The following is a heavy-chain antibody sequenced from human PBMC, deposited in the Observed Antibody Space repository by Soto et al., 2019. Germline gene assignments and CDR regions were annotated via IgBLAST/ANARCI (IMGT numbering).Heavy chain of an antibody. J-gene: IGHJ4*02. Sequence: PGWSLRLSCVASGFTFRNYWMTWVRQAPGKGLERVANIKHDGSETYYVESVKGRFTISRDNAMNSVYLQISDLRAEETAVYYCKRDCGWKTFDYWGQGALVTVSA. CDR1: GFTFRNYW. D-gene: IGHD2-21*01. CDR2: IKHDGSET. V-gene: IGHV3-7*01. CDR3: KRDCGWKTFDY.